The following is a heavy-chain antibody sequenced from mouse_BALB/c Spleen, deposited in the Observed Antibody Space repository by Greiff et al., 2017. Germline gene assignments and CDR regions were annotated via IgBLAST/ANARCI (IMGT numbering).Heavy chain of an antibody. D-gene: IGHD2-4*01. CDR3: ARDKTGYDYDGFAY. J-gene: IGHJ3*01. V-gene: IGHV7-3*02. CDR2: IRNKANGYTT. Sequence: EVNVVESGGGLVQPGGSLRLSCATSGFTFTDYYMSWVRQPPGKALEWLGFIRNKANGYTTEYSASVKGRFTISRDNSQSILYLQMNTLRAEDSATYYCARDKTGYDYDGFAYWGQGTLVTVSA. CDR1: GFTFTDYY.